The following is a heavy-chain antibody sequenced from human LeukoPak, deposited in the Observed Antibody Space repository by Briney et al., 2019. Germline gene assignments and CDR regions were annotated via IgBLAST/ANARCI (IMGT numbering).Heavy chain of an antibody. V-gene: IGHV3-7*03. CDR2: IKQDGSEK. D-gene: IGHD6-19*01. Sequence: GGSLRLSCAASGFTFSSYWMSWVRQAPGKGLEWVANIKQDGSEKYYVDSVKGRFTISRDNSKNTLYLQMNSLRAEDTAVYYCAKSTYSSGWDTIDYWGQGTLVTVSS. J-gene: IGHJ4*02. CDR3: AKSTYSSGWDTIDY. CDR1: GFTFSSYW.